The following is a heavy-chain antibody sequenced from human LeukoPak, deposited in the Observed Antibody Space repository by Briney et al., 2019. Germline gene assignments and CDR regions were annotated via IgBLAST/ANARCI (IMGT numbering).Heavy chain of an antibody. CDR2: ISPGGNP. Sequence: PSETLSLTCAIYGGSFSNHYRSWIRQSPEKGLEWIGEISPGGNPNYNPSVKSRVTISLDTSKSQYSLKLTSVTAADTAVYYCASNGRYCDTKCSGDAFDIWGQGTVVVVSS. V-gene: IGHV4-34*01. J-gene: IGHJ3*02. CDR1: GGSFSNHY. D-gene: IGHD3-9*01. CDR3: ASNGRYCDTKCSGDAFDI.